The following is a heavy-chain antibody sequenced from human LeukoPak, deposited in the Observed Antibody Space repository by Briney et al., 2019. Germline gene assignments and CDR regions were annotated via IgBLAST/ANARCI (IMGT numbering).Heavy chain of an antibody. CDR2: ISYDGSNE. Sequence: GGSLRLSCAASGFTFSSYVMHWVRQAPGKGLEWVAIISYDGSNEYYADSVKGRFTISRDNSKNTLYLQMNSLRTDDTALYYCAKGRYGDYNNYFDYWGQGTLVTVSS. CDR1: GFTFSSYV. D-gene: IGHD4-17*01. V-gene: IGHV3-30*04. CDR3: AKGRYGDYNNYFDY. J-gene: IGHJ4*02.